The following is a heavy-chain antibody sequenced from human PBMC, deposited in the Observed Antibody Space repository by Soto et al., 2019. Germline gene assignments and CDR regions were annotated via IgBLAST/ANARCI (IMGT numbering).Heavy chain of an antibody. CDR3: ARSVGSGGVIGGFDY. CDR1: GGTFNTYA. Sequence: QVQLVQSGPEMKKPGSAVKVSCKASGGTFNTYAMNWVRQVPGQGLEWMGGIFPMFDVPRYAQKFQGRVTIILDASSTTAYMDLSSLRFDDTAVYYCARSVGSGGVIGGFDYWGQGTLVSV. D-gene: IGHD3-16*02. J-gene: IGHJ4*02. CDR2: IFPMFDVP. V-gene: IGHV1-69*19.